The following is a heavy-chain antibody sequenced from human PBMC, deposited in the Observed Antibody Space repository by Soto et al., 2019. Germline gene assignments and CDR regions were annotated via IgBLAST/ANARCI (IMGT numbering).Heavy chain of an antibody. CDR3: ARYNSYAIDY. V-gene: IGHV4-59*01. CDR2: IHYSGTT. J-gene: IGHJ4*02. D-gene: IGHD2-8*01. CDR1: GTSISSDY. Sequence: SETLSLTCTVSGTSISSDYWSWVRQPPGKGLEWMANIHYSGTTNYNPSLASRVTLSVDTSKNQFSLKMTSVTAADRAMYFCARYNSYAIDYWGGGTLVTV.